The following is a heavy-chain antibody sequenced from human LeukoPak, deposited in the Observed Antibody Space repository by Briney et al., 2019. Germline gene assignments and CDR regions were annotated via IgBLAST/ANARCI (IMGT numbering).Heavy chain of an antibody. D-gene: IGHD6-13*01. CDR2: ISGSGGST. Sequence: PRGSLRLSCVASGFTFSSYAMNWVRQAPGKGLEWVSVISGSGGSTYYADSVKGRFTISRDNSKNTVYLQMNSLRAEDTAVYYCAKRGYTSTWLSPFDYWAQGTLVTVSS. V-gene: IGHV3-23*01. CDR1: GFTFSSYA. CDR3: AKRGYTSTWLSPFDY. J-gene: IGHJ4*02.